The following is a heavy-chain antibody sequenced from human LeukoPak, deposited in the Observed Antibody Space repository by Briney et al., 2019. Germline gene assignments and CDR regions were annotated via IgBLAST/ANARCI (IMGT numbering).Heavy chain of an antibody. CDR2: IDPNSGGT. D-gene: IGHD5-18*01. CDR3: ATGGGDGYGFVDF. J-gene: IGHJ4*02. V-gene: IGHV1-2*02. Sequence: GASVKVSCKASGYTFTDYFIHWVRQAPGQGLEWMGWIDPNSGGTNSAQKFQGRVTLTRDTSIRTASMELRSLRSDDTALYYCATGGGDGYGFVDFRGQGTLVTVSS. CDR1: GYTFTDYF.